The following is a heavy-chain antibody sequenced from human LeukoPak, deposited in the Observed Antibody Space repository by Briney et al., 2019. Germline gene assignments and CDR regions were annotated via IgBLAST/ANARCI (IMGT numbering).Heavy chain of an antibody. CDR2: INAGNGNT. CDR1: GYTFTSYA. V-gene: IGHV1-3*01. Sequence: GASVKVSCKASGYTFTSYAMHWVRQAPGQRLEWMGWINAGNGNTKYSQKFQGRVTITRDTSASTAYMELSSLRSEDTAVYYCARDPKYYDFWSGTYGDYYYGMDVWGQGTTVTVSS. CDR3: ARDPKYYDFWSGTYGDYYYGMDV. D-gene: IGHD3-3*01. J-gene: IGHJ6*02.